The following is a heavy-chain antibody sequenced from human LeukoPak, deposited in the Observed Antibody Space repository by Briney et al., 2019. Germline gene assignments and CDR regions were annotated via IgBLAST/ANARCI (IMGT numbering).Heavy chain of an antibody. J-gene: IGHJ4*02. V-gene: IGHV4-34*01. CDR2: INHSGST. CDR3: ARLPTMVRELDY. D-gene: IGHD3-10*01. CDR1: GGSLSGFY. Sequence: PSETLSLTCGVYGGSLSGFYWSWIRQPPGKGLEWIGEINHSGSTNYKPSLKSRVTMSVDTSKNQFSLKLSSVTAADTAMYYCARLPTMVRELDYWGQGTLVTVSS.